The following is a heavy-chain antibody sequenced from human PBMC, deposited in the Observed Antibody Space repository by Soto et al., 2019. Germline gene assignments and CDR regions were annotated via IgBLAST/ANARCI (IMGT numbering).Heavy chain of an antibody. Sequence: QVQLVESGGGVVQPGRSLRLSCAASGFTFRSAGMHWVRQAPGKGLEWVAGIWYDGSSKYYADSVNGRFTISRDNSNNTLYLQMKSLSAEDTAVYYCAREKDGSDSYGMDVWGQGTTVTVSS. CDR1: GFTFRSAG. D-gene: IGHD3-10*01. J-gene: IGHJ6*02. V-gene: IGHV3-33*01. CDR2: IWYDGSSK. CDR3: AREKDGSDSYGMDV.